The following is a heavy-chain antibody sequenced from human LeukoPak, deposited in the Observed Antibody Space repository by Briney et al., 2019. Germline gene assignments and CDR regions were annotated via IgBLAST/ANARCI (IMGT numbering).Heavy chain of an antibody. J-gene: IGHJ6*04. CDR2: ISRSTTYI. V-gene: IGHV3-21*01. CDR3: AELGITMIGGV. Sequence: GGSLRLSCIASGFTFSSYSMNWVRQAPGKGLEWVSSISRSTTYIYYADSVKGRFTISRDNAKNSLYLQMNSLRAEDTAVYYCAELGITMIGGVWGKGTTVTISS. CDR1: GFTFSSYS. D-gene: IGHD3-10*02.